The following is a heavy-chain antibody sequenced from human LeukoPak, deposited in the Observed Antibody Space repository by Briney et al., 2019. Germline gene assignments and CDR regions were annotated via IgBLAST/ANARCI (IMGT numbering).Heavy chain of an antibody. J-gene: IGHJ4*02. CDR2: ISSSSTYK. Sequence: GGSLRLSCAASGFIFNSYIMNWVRQAPGKGLEWVSSISSSSTYKHYADSVKGRFTISRDNAKNSLYLQMDSLRAEDAAVYYCARGSFLYYYDSSGYDYWGQGTLVTVSS. CDR3: ARGSFLYYYDSSGYDY. D-gene: IGHD3-22*01. V-gene: IGHV3-21*04. CDR1: GFIFNSYI.